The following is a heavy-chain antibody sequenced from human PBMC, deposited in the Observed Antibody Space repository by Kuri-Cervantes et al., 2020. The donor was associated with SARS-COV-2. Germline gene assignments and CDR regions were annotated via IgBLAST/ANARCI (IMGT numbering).Heavy chain of an antibody. V-gene: IGHV3-30*02. CDR1: GFTFSNYA. CDR3: AKDKQGNHDY. CDR2: IRYDGSNK. D-gene: IGHD4-23*01. Sequence: GGSLRLSCAASGFTFSNYAMHWVRQAPGKGLEWVAFIRYDGSNKYYADSVKGRFTISRDNSKNTLYLQMNSLRAEDTAVYYCAKDKQGNHDYWGQGTLVTVSS. J-gene: IGHJ4*02.